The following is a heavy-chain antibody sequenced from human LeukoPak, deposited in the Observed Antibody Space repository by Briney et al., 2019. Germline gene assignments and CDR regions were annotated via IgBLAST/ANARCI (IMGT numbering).Heavy chain of an antibody. J-gene: IGHJ4*02. Sequence: GGSLRLSCAASGFTFSSYSMNWVRQAPGKGLEWVSSISSSSSYIYYADSVKGRFTISRDNAKNSLYLQMNSLRAEDTAVYYCAREVGPDYYYGSGSYFDYWGQGTLVTVSS. CDR2: ISSSSSYI. V-gene: IGHV3-21*01. CDR1: GFTFSSYS. D-gene: IGHD3-10*01. CDR3: AREVGPDYYYGSGSYFDY.